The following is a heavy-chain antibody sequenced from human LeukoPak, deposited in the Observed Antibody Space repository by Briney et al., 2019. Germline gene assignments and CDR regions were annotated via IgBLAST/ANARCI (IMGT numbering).Heavy chain of an antibody. V-gene: IGHV3-23*01. CDR1: GFTFSNYA. Sequence: GGSLRLSCAASGFTFSNYAMSWVRQAPGKGLEWVSAISGSGGSTYYADSVKGRFTISRDNSKNTLYLQMNSLRAEDTAVYYCAKDSGSGSYYLSGYYYYGMDVWGQGTTVTVSS. CDR3: AKDSGSGSYYLSGYYYYGMDV. D-gene: IGHD3-10*01. J-gene: IGHJ6*02. CDR2: ISGSGGST.